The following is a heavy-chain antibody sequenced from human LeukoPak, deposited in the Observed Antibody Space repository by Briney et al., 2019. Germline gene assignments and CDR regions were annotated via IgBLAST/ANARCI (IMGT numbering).Heavy chain of an antibody. V-gene: IGHV4-59*01. CDR3: ARDGYGDWFDP. CDR2: IYYSGST. Sequence: SETLSRTCTVSGGSISSYYWSWIRQPPGKGLEWIGYIYYSGSTNYNPSLKSRVTISVDTSKNQFSLKLSSVTAADTAVYYCARDGYGDWFDPWGQGTLVTVSS. D-gene: IGHD4-17*01. CDR1: GGSISSYY. J-gene: IGHJ5*02.